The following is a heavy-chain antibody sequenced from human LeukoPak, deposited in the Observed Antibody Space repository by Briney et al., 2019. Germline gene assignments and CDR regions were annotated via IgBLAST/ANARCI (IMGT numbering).Heavy chain of an antibody. V-gene: IGHV4-38-2*02. Sequence: PSETLSLTCSVSGDSISYFYWGWIRQPPGKGLEWIGSIYHDGRIDYNPSLKSRVTISRDTSNDQFSLKLSSVTAADTAMYYCARDTSPGITGTYWGQGTLVTVSS. J-gene: IGHJ4*02. CDR2: IYHDGRI. CDR1: GDSISYFY. CDR3: ARDTSPGITGTY. D-gene: IGHD1-20*01.